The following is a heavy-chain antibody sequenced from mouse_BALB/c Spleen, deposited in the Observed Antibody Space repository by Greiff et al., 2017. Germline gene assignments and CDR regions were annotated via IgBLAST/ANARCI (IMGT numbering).Heavy chain of an antibody. CDR1: GFAFSSYD. D-gene: IGHD2-14*01. V-gene: IGHV5-12-1*01. CDR3: ARHAYRYDDKDAMDY. J-gene: IGHJ4*01. CDR2: ISSGGGST. Sequence: EVQRVESGGGLVKPGGSLKLSCAASGFAFSSYDMSWVRQTPEKRLEWVAYISSGGGSTYYPDTVKGRFTISRDNAKNTLYLQMSSLKSEDTAMYYCARHAYRYDDKDAMDYWGQGTSVTVSS.